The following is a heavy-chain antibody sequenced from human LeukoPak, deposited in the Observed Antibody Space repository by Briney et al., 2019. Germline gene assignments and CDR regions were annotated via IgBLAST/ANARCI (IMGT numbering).Heavy chain of an antibody. D-gene: IGHD4/OR15-4a*01. V-gene: IGHV3-74*01. J-gene: IGHJ2*01. CDR3: AREADGAHNWYLDL. Sequence: GGSLRLSCAASGFTFSDYWMHWVRQVPGKGLVWVARILNDGSATTYADFVKGRFTISRYNAKNTLYLQMNSLRVEDTAVYYCAREADGAHNWYLDLWGRGTLVPVSS. CDR2: ILNDGSAT. CDR1: GFTFSDYW.